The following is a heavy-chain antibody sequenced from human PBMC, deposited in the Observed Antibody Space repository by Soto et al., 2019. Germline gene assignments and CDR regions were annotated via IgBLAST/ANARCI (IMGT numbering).Heavy chain of an antibody. CDR2: INHSGST. J-gene: IGHJ4*02. CDR3: ARAHGGYVWWGL. V-gene: IGHV4-34*01. D-gene: IGHD3-10*02. CDR1: GGSFRDYY. Sequence: LQLPETLSLTCAVYGGSFRDYYWSWIRQPPGKGLEWIGEINHSGSTNYNPSLKSRATMSVDTSGDQLSLKLGPVTAADTAVYYCARAHGGYVWWGLWGQGTLVTVSS.